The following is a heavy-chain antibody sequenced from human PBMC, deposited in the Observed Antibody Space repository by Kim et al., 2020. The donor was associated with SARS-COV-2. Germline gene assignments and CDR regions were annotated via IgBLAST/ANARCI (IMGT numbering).Heavy chain of an antibody. D-gene: IGHD3-10*01. J-gene: IGHJ4*02. Sequence: GGSLRLSCAASGFTFSSYAMHWVRQAPGKGLEWVALISYDGSNKYYADSVKGRFTISRDNSKNTLYLQMNSLRAEDTAVYYCARDGGSMFDYWGQGTLVTVSS. CDR3: ARDGGSMFDY. V-gene: IGHV3-30*04. CDR2: ISYDGSNK. CDR1: GFTFSSYA.